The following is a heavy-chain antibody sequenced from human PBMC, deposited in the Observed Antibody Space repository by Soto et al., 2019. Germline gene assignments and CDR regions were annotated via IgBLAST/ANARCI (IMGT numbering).Heavy chain of an antibody. CDR2: FDPEDGET. J-gene: IGHJ6*03. CDR3: ATAANAVTTLNYYYMAV. V-gene: IGHV1-24*01. Sequence: QVQLVQSGAEVKKPGASVKVSCKVSGYTLTELSMHWVRQAPGIGLEWMGGFDPEDGETIYAQKFQRRVSMTEDTSTDTAYMELSILRSEDRPVYDCATAANAVTTLNYYYMAVWGKGTTVTVSS. CDR1: GYTLTELS. D-gene: IGHD4-17*01.